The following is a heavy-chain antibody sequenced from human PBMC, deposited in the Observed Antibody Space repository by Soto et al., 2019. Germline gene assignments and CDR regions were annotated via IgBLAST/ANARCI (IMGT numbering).Heavy chain of an antibody. CDR2: ISSVGTTT. CDR1: GFTFSNYA. D-gene: IGHD3-3*01. Sequence: EVQLLESGGGLVQPGGSLRLSCADSGFTFSNYAMSWVRQAPGKGLEWVSGISSVGTTTYYADSVKGRFTISRDNFKRAVELQMSSLRAEDTATYYCARARDYDFWSGLLFYGMDVWGQGTTVTVSS. J-gene: IGHJ6*02. V-gene: IGHV3-23*01. CDR3: ARARDYDFWSGLLFYGMDV.